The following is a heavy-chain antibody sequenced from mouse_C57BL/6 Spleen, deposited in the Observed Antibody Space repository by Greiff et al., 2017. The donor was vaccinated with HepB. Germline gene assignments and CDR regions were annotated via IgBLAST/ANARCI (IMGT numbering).Heavy chain of an antibody. CDR2: IDPSDSYT. J-gene: IGHJ1*03. CDR1: GYTFTSYW. V-gene: IGHV1-50*01. D-gene: IGHD2-5*01. Sequence: QVQLQQPGAELVKPGASVKLSCKASGYTFTSYWMQWVRQRPGQGLEWIGEIDPSDSYTNYNQKFKGKATLTVDTSSSTAYMQLSSLTSEDSAVDYCARDYSNYGYFDVWGTGTTVTVSS. CDR3: ARDYSNYGYFDV.